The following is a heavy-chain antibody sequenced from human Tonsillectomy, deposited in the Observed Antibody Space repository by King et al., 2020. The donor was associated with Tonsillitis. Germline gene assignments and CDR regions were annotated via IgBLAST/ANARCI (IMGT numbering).Heavy chain of an antibody. Sequence: VQLVESGGGVVQPGGSLRLSCAASAFTFSSYGMHWVRQAPGKGLEWVAFIRYDGTNKYYADSVKGRFTISRDNSKNTLYLQMNSLRAEDTAVYYCATSILYDTPFDIWGQGKMVTGPS. CDR3: ATSILYDTPFDI. CDR1: AFTFSSYG. V-gene: IGHV3-30*02. J-gene: IGHJ3*02. D-gene: IGHD3-22*01. CDR2: IRYDGTNK.